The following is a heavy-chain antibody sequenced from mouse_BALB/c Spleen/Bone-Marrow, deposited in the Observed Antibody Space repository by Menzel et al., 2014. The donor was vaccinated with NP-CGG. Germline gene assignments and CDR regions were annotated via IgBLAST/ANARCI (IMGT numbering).Heavy chain of an antibody. CDR2: ILPGSNGA. CDR3: AREGLSDFFAY. CDR1: GYTFSSYW. J-gene: IGHJ3*01. Sequence: QVQLQQSGAELMKPGASVNISCKATGYTFSSYWIEWVKPRPGHGLEWIGDILPGSNGANYNEKFKGKATFTADTSSNTVYMEIDSLTSEDSAVYYCAREGLSDFFAYWGQGTLVTVSA. V-gene: IGHV1-9*01. D-gene: IGHD3-1*01.